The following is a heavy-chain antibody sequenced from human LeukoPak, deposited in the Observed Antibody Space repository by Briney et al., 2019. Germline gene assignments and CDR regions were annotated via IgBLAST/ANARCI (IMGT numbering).Heavy chain of an antibody. Sequence: PSETLSLTCSVSDGSTTGYYWSWIRQPAGKGLEWIGRIYTSGSTNYNPSLKSRVTMSVDTSKNQFSLKLSSVTAADTAVYYCARVTVFGVVTDYYYYYYMDVWGKGTTVTVSS. CDR3: ARVTVFGVVTDYYYYYYMDV. J-gene: IGHJ6*03. V-gene: IGHV4-4*07. CDR1: DGSTTGYY. D-gene: IGHD3-3*01. CDR2: IYTSGST.